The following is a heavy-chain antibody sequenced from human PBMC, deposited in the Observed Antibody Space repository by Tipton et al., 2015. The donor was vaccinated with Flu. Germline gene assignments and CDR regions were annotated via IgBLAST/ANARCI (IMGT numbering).Heavy chain of an antibody. D-gene: IGHD6-13*01. CDR3: ARDSAAHYGMDV. Sequence: TLSLTCNISGDSIGSYYWSWIRQPPGKGLEWIGYIYYSGSTNYNPSLKSRVTISVDTSKNQFSLKLSSVTAADTAVYYCARDSAAHYGMDVWGQGTTVTVSS. J-gene: IGHJ6*02. CDR1: GDSIGSYY. CDR2: IYYSGST. V-gene: IGHV4-59*08.